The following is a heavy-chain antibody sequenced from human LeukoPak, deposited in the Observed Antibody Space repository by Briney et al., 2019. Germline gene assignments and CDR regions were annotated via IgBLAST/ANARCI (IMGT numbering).Heavy chain of an antibody. CDR2: IFHSGTT. Sequence: KPSETLSLTCAVSGASISSGHWWSWVRQPPGKGLEWIGEIFHSGTTNYNASLKSRVTISVDTSKNQFSLKLSSVTAADTAVYYCASDTGDYWGQGTLVTVSS. CDR1: GASISSGHW. V-gene: IGHV4-4*02. CDR3: ASDTGDY. J-gene: IGHJ4*02. D-gene: IGHD2-8*02.